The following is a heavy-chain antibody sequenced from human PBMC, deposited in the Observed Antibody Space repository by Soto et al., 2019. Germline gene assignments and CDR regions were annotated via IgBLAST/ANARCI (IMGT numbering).Heavy chain of an antibody. J-gene: IGHJ3*01. D-gene: IGHD3-22*01. CDR1: GFSFSNHA. Sequence: EVQLVESGGGLVQPGGSRRVSCAASGFSFSNHAMNWVRQAPGKGLEWVSYISIGSGSIFYADSVKGRFTISRDDAKNSLYMQMNTLRDEDTAVYYCVRDDRWAFDFWGQGTMVTVSS. CDR3: VRDDRWAFDF. V-gene: IGHV3-48*02. CDR2: ISIGSGSI.